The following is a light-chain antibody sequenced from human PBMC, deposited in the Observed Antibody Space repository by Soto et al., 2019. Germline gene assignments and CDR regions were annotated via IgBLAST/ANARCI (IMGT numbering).Light chain of an antibody. V-gene: IGKV3-11*01. CDR2: AAS. Sequence: EIVLTQSPATLSLSPGERATLSCSASQSISTYINWFQQKPGQPPRLLIYAASTRVTGIPDRISGSGSGTDFSLTISSLEPEDSAVYYCQQNGNLQATFGQGTKVEIK. CDR3: QQNGNLQAT. J-gene: IGKJ1*01. CDR1: QSISTY.